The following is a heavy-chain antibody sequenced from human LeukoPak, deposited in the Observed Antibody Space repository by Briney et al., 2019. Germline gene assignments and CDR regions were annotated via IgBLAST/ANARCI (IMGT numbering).Heavy chain of an antibody. Sequence: PSETLSLTCTVSGGSISSYYWSWIRQPPGEGLEWIGYIYYSGSTYYNPSLKSRVTISVDTSKNQFSLKLSSVTAADTAVYYCARDQRYYYDSSGYPVRYFDYWGQGTLVTVSS. CDR1: GGSISSYY. CDR3: ARDQRYYYDSSGYPVRYFDY. CDR2: IYYSGST. V-gene: IGHV4-59*01. J-gene: IGHJ4*02. D-gene: IGHD3-22*01.